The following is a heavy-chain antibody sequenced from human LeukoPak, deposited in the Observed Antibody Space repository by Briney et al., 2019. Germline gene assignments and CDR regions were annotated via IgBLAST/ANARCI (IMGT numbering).Heavy chain of an antibody. CDR2: INQDGSDT. J-gene: IGHJ4*02. D-gene: IGHD2-8*01. V-gene: IGHV3-7*01. CDR3: ARLMFLWPPIYFHY. CDR1: GSTFSTYW. Sequence: GGSLRLSYAASGSTFSTYWMSWVRQAPGKGLEWVANINQDGSDTFYVDSVKGRFTISRDNARNSVFLQMNSLRAEDTAVYYCARLMFLWPPIYFHYWGQGTLVTVSS.